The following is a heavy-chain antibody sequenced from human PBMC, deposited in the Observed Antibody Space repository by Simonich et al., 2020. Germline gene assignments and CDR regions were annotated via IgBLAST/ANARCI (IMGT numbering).Heavy chain of an antibody. V-gene: IGHV3-30*07. Sequence: QVQLVESGGGVVQPGRSLRLSCAASGFTFSSYAMHWVRQAPGKGVEWVAVISYDGSNKSYADSVKGRFTISRDNSKNTLYLQMNSLRAEDTAVYYCARAIAAAGTPFDYWGQGTLVTVSS. CDR1: GFTFSSYA. CDR3: ARAIAAAGTPFDY. D-gene: IGHD6-13*01. CDR2: ISYDGSNK. J-gene: IGHJ4*02.